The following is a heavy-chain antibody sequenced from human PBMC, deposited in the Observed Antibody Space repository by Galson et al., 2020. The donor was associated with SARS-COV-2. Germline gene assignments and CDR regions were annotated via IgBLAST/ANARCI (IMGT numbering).Heavy chain of an antibody. J-gene: IGHJ4*02. CDR1: GGSISSYY. D-gene: IGHD3-22*01. Sequence: SETLSLTCTVSGGSISSYYWSWIRQPPGKGLEWIGYIYYSGSTNYNPSLKSRVTISVDTSKNQFSLKLSSVTAADTAVYYCARAAGYYDGVSYWGQGTLVTVSS. V-gene: IGHV4-59*08. CDR3: ARAAGYYDGVSY. CDR2: IYYSGST.